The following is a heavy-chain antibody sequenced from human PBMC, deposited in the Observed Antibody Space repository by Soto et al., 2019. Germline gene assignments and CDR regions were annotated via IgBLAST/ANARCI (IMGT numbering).Heavy chain of an antibody. J-gene: IGHJ2*01. V-gene: IGHV4-59*01. Sequence: QVQLQESGPGLVKPSETLSLTCTVSGGSISSYYWSWIRQPPGKGLEWIGYIYYSGSTNYNPSLESRFAMTVDTSKNHFSLKLSSVTAADTAVYYCARGVGIIWGSYRDWYFDLWGRGTLVTVSS. D-gene: IGHD3-16*02. CDR3: ARGVGIIWGSYRDWYFDL. CDR1: GGSISSYY. CDR2: IYYSGST.